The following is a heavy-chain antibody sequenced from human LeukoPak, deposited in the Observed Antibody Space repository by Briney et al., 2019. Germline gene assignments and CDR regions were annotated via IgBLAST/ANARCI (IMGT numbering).Heavy chain of an antibody. Sequence: ASETLSLTCAVYRGSFSGYYWSWIRQPPGKGLEWIGEINHSGSTNYNPSLKSRVTISVDTSKNQFSLKLSSVTAADTAVYYCARTMSGAFDIWGQGTMVTVSS. CDR1: RGSFSGYY. D-gene: IGHD3-3*01. CDR2: INHSGST. CDR3: ARTMSGAFDI. J-gene: IGHJ3*02. V-gene: IGHV4-34*01.